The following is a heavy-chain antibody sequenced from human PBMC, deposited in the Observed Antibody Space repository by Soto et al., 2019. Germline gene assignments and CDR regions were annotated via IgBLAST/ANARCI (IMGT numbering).Heavy chain of an antibody. Sequence: SETLSLTCAVYGGSFSGYYWSWIRQPPGKGLEWIGEINHSGSTNYNPSLKSRVTISVDTSKNQFSLKLSSVTAADTAVYYCARVVVVAAFMDVSGKATTVTVSS. CDR3: ARVVVVAAFMDV. D-gene: IGHD2-15*01. V-gene: IGHV4-34*01. J-gene: IGHJ6*03. CDR1: GGSFSGYY. CDR2: INHSGST.